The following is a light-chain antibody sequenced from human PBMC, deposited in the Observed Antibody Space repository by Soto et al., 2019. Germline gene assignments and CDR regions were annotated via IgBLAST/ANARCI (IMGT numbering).Light chain of an antibody. V-gene: IGKV1-5*03. CDR1: QSVTTW. J-gene: IGKJ2*01. Sequence: DIQMTQSPSTLSASVGDRVTITCRASQSVTTWLAWYQQKPGKAPKLLIYKASSLDSGVTSRFSGSGSGTESTLTISSLLPDDFAPDYCQQYHNYANSLGQGTKLESK. CDR2: KAS. CDR3: QQYHNYANS.